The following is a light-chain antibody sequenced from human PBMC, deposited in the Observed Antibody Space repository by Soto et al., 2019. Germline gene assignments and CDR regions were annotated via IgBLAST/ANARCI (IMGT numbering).Light chain of an antibody. CDR1: QSVSSTF. J-gene: IGKJ1*01. V-gene: IGKV3-20*01. CDR2: AAS. Sequence: EIVLTQSPGTLSLSPGERATLSCRASQSVSSTFLAWYQQKPGQAPRLLIYAASSRATGIPDRFSGSGSGTDFTLTISRLEPEDFAVYSCQQYGISPSTFGQGTKVDIK. CDR3: QQYGISPST.